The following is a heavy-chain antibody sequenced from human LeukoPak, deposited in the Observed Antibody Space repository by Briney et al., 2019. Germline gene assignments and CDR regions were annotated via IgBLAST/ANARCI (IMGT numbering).Heavy chain of an antibody. Sequence: PSETLSLTCAVYGGSFSGYYWSWIHQPPGKRLEWIGEINHSGSTNYNPSLKSRVTISVDTSENQFSLKLSSVTAADTAVYYCARHPGIRYSGSYVDYWGQGTLVTVSS. D-gene: IGHD1-26*01. CDR1: GGSFSGYY. J-gene: IGHJ4*02. CDR3: ARHPGIRYSGSYVDY. CDR2: INHSGST. V-gene: IGHV4-34*01.